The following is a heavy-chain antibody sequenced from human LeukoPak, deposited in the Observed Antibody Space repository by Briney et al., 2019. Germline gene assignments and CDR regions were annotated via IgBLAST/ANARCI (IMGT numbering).Heavy chain of an antibody. CDR2: MNPNSGNT. CDR3: ARVRGVLRFLEWLPAPPDAFDI. D-gene: IGHD3-3*01. V-gene: IGHV1-8*01. CDR1: GYTFTSYD. J-gene: IGHJ3*02. Sequence: ASVKVSCKASGYTFTSYDINWVRQATGQGLERMGWMNPNSGNTGYAQKFQGRVTMTRNTSISTAYMELSSLRSEDTAVYYCARVRGVLRFLEWLPAPPDAFDIWGQGTMVTVSS.